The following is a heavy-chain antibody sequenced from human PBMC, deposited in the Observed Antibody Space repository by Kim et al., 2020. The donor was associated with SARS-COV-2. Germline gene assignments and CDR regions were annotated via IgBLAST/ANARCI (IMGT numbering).Heavy chain of an antibody. Sequence: GGSLRLSCAASGFTYTNAWMSWVRQAPGKGLEWVGRIKSKSDGGTTAYAAPVKGRVTISRADSKSTMYLQMNSLETEDTAGYDCLFWRDCGGGGCSSGAVQWGEGALVTVSS. CDR2: IKSKSDGGTT. CDR3: LFWRDCGGGGCSSGAVQ. V-gene: IGHV3-15*01. J-gene: IGHJ1*01. D-gene: IGHD2-21*01. CDR1: GFTYTNAW.